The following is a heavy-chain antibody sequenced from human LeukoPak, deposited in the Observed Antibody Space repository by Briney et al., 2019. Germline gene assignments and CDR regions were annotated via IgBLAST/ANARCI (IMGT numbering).Heavy chain of an antibody. Sequence: PGGSLRLSCAASGFTFSNYGMSWVRQAPGKGLEWVSGISGSGGSTYYADSVKGRFTISRDNSKNTLYLQMNSLRAEDTAVYYCAKDGSLTMITYSSGWYFDYWGQGTLVTVSS. V-gene: IGHV3-23*01. J-gene: IGHJ4*02. CDR3: AKDGSLTMITYSSGWYFDY. CDR1: GFTFSNYG. CDR2: ISGSGGST. D-gene: IGHD6-19*01.